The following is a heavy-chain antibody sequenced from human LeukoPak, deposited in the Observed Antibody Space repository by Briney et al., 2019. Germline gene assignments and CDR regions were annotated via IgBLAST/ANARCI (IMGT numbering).Heavy chain of an antibody. CDR3: ARGSGDYVRMLGLNWFDP. V-gene: IGHV4-34*01. Sequence: SETLSLTCAVYGGSFSGYYWSWIRQPPGKGLEWIGEINHSGSTNYNPSLKSRVTISVDTSKNQFSLKLSSVTAADTAVYYCARGSGDYVRMLGLNWFDPWGQGTLVTVSS. J-gene: IGHJ5*02. CDR2: INHSGST. D-gene: IGHD4-17*01. CDR1: GGSFSGYY.